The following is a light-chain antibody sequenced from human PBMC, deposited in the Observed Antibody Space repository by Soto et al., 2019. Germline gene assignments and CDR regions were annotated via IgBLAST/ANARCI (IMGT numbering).Light chain of an antibody. J-gene: IGKJ4*01. Sequence: DIQMTQSPSSLSASVGDRVTITCQASQDVGNCLNWYQQKAGRAPQFLMQDASNLETGVPSRFSGSGSGQYCSSTTSSRQPEDGAADHCLQGRDGPPTFGGGTKVEIK. V-gene: IGKV1-33*01. CDR2: DAS. CDR3: LQGRDGPPT. CDR1: QDVGNC.